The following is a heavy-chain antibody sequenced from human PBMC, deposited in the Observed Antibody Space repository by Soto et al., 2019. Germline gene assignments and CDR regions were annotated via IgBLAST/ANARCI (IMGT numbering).Heavy chain of an antibody. CDR1: VFTVSSNY. CDR3: ARRPYSSSYYGLDV. V-gene: IGHV3-66*03. J-gene: IGHJ6*02. CDR2: IYICGST. Sequence: PGGSLRLSCAASVFTVSSNYMSLVRQGPGKGLECVSVIYICGSTYYSDSVKGRFTISRDKAKNSLYLQMNSLKAEDTAVYYCARRPYSSSYYGLDVRGQGTTVTVSS. D-gene: IGHD6-6*01.